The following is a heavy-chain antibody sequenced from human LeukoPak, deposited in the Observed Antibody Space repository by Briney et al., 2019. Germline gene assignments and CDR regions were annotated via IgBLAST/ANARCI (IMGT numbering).Heavy chain of an antibody. V-gene: IGHV3-11*01. CDR3: ARAGTSRYTWWFDP. CDR2: ISSSGSTI. CDR1: GFTFSDYY. D-gene: IGHD2-2*02. Sequence: PGGSLRLSCAASGFTFSDYYMSWIRRAPGKGLEWVSYISSSGSTIYYADSVKGRFTISRDNAKNSLYLQMNSLRAEDTAVYYCARAGTSRYTWWFDPWGQGTLVTVSS. J-gene: IGHJ5*02.